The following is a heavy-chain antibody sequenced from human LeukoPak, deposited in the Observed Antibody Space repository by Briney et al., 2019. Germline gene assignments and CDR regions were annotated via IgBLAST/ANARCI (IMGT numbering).Heavy chain of an antibody. CDR3: ARNLGSNWFDP. V-gene: IGHV4-4*07. CDR1: GGSISSYY. D-gene: IGHD1-26*01. Sequence: SETLSLTCTVSGGSISSYYGSWIRQPAGKARECIGRIHSSRSNTYHPSLKSRVTMSLDASKIQFSLRLTSVNAADAAVYFCARNLGSNWFDPWGQGTLVTVSS. CDR2: IHSSRSN. J-gene: IGHJ5*02.